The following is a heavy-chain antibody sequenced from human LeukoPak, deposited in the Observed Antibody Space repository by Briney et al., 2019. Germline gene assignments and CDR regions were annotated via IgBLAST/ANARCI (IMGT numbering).Heavy chain of an antibody. Sequence: ASVKVSCKASGYTFIGYYLHWVRQAPGQGLEWMGWINPTSGGTNYAQKFQDRVTMARDTSINTAYMELSRLTSDDTAVYYCARLVGLSTTASYWGQGTLVIVSS. CDR1: GYTFIGYY. D-gene: IGHD5/OR15-5a*01. V-gene: IGHV1-2*02. CDR3: ARLVGLSTTASY. J-gene: IGHJ4*02. CDR2: INPTSGGT.